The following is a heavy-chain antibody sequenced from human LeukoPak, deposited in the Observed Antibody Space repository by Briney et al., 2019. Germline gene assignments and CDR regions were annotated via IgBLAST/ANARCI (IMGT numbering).Heavy chain of an antibody. CDR3: AREAPMATIWWGYFVY. Sequence: SVKVSCKASGGTFSSYAISWVRQAPGPGLEWMGGIIPIFGTANYAQKFQGRVTITADESTSTAYMELSSLRSENTAVYYCAREAPMATIWWGYFVYWGQGTLVTVSS. V-gene: IGHV1-69*13. J-gene: IGHJ4*02. D-gene: IGHD5-24*01. CDR1: GGTFSSYA. CDR2: IIPIFGTA.